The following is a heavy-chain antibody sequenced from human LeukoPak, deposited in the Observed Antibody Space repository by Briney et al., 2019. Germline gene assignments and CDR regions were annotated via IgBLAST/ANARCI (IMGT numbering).Heavy chain of an antibody. D-gene: IGHD6-13*01. CDR1: GGSISSYY. J-gene: IGHJ6*02. Sequence: TSETLSLTYTVSGGSISSYYWSWIRQPPGKGLEWIGYIYYSGSTNYNPSLKSRVTISVDTSKNQFSLKLSSVTAADTAVYYCARHGNEYSSSWNYGMDAWGQGTTVTVSS. V-gene: IGHV4-59*08. CDR2: IYYSGST. CDR3: ARHGNEYSSSWNYGMDA.